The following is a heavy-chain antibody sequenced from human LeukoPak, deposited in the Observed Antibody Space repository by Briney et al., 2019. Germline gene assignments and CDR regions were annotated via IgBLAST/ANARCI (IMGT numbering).Heavy chain of an antibody. J-gene: IGHJ4*02. CDR3: AKTVVSHYYDTSGYFDY. CDR2: INQGGTEK. V-gene: IGHV3-7*03. CDR1: GFTFGNYW. D-gene: IGHD3-22*01. Sequence: TGGSLRLSCVGSGFTFGNYWMTWVRQAPGRGLQWVANINQGGTEKNYVASVEGRFTISRDNAKSSVYLQMNSLRAEDTAVYYCAKTVVSHYYDTSGYFDYWGQGTLVTVSS.